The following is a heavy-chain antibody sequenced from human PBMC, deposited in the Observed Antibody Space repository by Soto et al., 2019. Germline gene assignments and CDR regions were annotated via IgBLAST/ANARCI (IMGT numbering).Heavy chain of an antibody. J-gene: IGHJ4*02. CDR2: INAGNGNT. CDR3: AKSLSHDSGLGY. V-gene: IGHV1-3*01. CDR1: GYTFTSYA. D-gene: IGHD5-12*01. Sequence: ASVKVSCKASGYTFTSYAMHWVRQAPGQRPEWMGWINAGNGNTKYSQKFQGRVTITRDRSASTAYMEMSSLRSEDTDVYYCAKSLSHDSGLGYWGQGTLVTVSS.